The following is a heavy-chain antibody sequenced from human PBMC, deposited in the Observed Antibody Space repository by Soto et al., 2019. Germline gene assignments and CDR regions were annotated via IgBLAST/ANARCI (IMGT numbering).Heavy chain of an antibody. Sequence: GGSLRLSCAASGFTVSSNYMSWVRQAPGKGLEWVSVIYSGGSTYYADSVKGRFTISRDNSKNTLYLQMNSLRAEDTAVYYCAGIFGVVHPQIDYWGQGTLVTVSS. J-gene: IGHJ4*02. D-gene: IGHD3-3*01. CDR3: AGIFGVVHPQIDY. CDR2: IYSGGST. CDR1: GFTVSSNY. V-gene: IGHV3-66*01.